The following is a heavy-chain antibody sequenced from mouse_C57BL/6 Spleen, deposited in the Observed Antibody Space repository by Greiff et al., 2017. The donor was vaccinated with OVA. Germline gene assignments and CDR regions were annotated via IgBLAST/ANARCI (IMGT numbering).Heavy chain of an antibody. CDR3: ARNDGYYAWYFDV. J-gene: IGHJ1*03. CDR2: ISYDGSN. CDR1: GYSITSGYY. D-gene: IGHD2-3*01. V-gene: IGHV3-6*01. Sequence: DVQLVESGPGLVKPSQSLSLTCSVTGYSITSGYYWNWIRQFPGNKLEWMGYISYDGSNNYNPSLKNRISITRDTSKNQFFLKLNSVTTEDTATYYCARNDGYYAWYFDVWGTGTTVTVSS.